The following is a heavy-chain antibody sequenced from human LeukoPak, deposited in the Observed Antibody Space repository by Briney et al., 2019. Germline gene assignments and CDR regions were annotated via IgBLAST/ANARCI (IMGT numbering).Heavy chain of an antibody. Sequence: GGSLRLSCAASGFSFSSYSIHWVRQAPGKGLEWVAVISSDGNSKNFALSVKGRFAISRDNSKNTLFLQMNNLRSEDTALYYCVSPTADYPFLYYFDSWGQGTLVTVAS. V-gene: IGHV3-30*09. D-gene: IGHD5-12*01. J-gene: IGHJ4*02. CDR1: GFSFSSYS. CDR2: ISSDGNSK. CDR3: VSPTADYPFLYYFDS.